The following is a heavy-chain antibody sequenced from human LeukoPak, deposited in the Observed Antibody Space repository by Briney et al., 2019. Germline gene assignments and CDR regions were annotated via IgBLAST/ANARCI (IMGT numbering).Heavy chain of an antibody. J-gene: IGHJ4*02. CDR2: IYHGGTT. Sequence: PSQTLSLTCTVSGDSISSGAYYWSWIRQPPGKGLEWIGYIYHGGTTDYNPSLKSRVTISVDRSKNQFSLNLNSVTAADTAVYYCAMMGYSSSWYRIDYWGQGTLVTVSS. V-gene: IGHV4-30-2*01. D-gene: IGHD6-13*01. CDR3: AMMGYSSSWYRIDY. CDR1: GDSISSGAYY.